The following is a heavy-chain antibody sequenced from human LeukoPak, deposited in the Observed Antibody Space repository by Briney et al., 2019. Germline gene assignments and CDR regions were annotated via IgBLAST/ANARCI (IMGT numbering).Heavy chain of an antibody. CDR3: ARESALGVATILGWFDH. CDR1: GYTFTSYG. D-gene: IGHD5-12*01. V-gene: IGHV1-18*01. CDR2: ISAYNGNT. J-gene: IGHJ5*02. Sequence: ASVKVSCKASGYTFTSYGISWVRQAPGQGLEWMGWISAYNGNTNYAQKLQGRVTMTTDTSTSTAYMELRSLRSEDTAVYYCARESALGVATILGWFDHWGQGTLVTVSS.